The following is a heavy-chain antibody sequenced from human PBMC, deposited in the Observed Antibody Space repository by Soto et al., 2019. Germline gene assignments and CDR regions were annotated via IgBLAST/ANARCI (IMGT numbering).Heavy chain of an antibody. D-gene: IGHD6-13*01. CDR2: IYYSGST. CDR1: GGSISSYY. J-gene: IGHJ6*03. V-gene: IGHV4-59*01. CDR3: ARVAAAGSTHYYYYYYMDV. Sequence: SETLSLTCTVSGGSISSYYWSWIRQPPGKGLEWIGYIYYSGSTNYNPSLKSRVTISVDTSKNQFSLKLSSVTAADTAVYYCARVAAAGSTHYYYYYYMDVWGKGTTVTVSS.